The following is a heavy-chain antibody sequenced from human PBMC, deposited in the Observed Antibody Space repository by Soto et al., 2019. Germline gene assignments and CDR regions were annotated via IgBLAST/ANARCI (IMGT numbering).Heavy chain of an antibody. CDR3: ARGRGYSGYDLAAFDI. CDR2: ISSSSSYI. V-gene: IGHV3-21*01. J-gene: IGHJ3*02. Sequence: EVQLVESGGGLVKPGGSLRLSCAASGFTFSSYSMNWVRQAPGKGLEWVSSISSSSSYIYYAYSVKGRFTISRDNAKNSLYLQMNSLRAEDTAVYYCARGRGYSGYDLAAFDIWGQGTMVTVSS. D-gene: IGHD5-12*01. CDR1: GFTFSSYS.